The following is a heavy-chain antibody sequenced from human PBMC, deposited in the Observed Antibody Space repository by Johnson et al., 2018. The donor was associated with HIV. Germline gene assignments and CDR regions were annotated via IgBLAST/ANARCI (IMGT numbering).Heavy chain of an antibody. Sequence: VQLVESGGGLVKPGGSLRLSCAASGFTVSSNYMSWVRQAPGKGLEWVSVIYSGGSTYYADSVKGRFTISRDNSKNTLYLQMNSLRIEDTAVYYCARDRFGSGRPNAFDLWGQGTMVTVSS. D-gene: IGHD3-10*01. CDR1: GFTVSSNY. V-gene: IGHV3-66*02. CDR3: ARDRFGSGRPNAFDL. CDR2: IYSGGST. J-gene: IGHJ3*01.